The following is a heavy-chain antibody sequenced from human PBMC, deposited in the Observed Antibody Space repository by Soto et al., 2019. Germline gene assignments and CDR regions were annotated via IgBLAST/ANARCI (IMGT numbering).Heavy chain of an antibody. V-gene: IGHV3-23*01. CDR3: AKDPSGYTDGYYYYYYMDV. D-gene: IGHD6-25*01. CDR1: GFSFSSYA. J-gene: IGHJ6*03. Sequence: GVLRLSCAASGFSFSSYAMSWVRQAPGKGLDWVSTISGTGRSTYYADSVKGRFTISRDNSKNTLYLQVNSLRAEDTAVYYCAKDPSGYTDGYYYYYYMDVWGKGTTVTVSS. CDR2: ISGTGRST.